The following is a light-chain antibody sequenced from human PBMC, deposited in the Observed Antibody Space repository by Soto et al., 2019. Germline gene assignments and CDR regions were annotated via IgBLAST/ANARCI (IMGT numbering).Light chain of an antibody. CDR2: GAS. CDR1: QRISNYY. J-gene: IGKJ4*01. Sequence: EIVLTQSPDTLSLSSGERATLSCRASQRISNYYLAWYHQKPGQAPRLLIYGASSRGTGVPDRFSGSGSGTDFTLTISRLEPEDFAVYYCQQYGSSPLTFGGGTNVEIK. V-gene: IGKV3-20*01. CDR3: QQYGSSPLT.